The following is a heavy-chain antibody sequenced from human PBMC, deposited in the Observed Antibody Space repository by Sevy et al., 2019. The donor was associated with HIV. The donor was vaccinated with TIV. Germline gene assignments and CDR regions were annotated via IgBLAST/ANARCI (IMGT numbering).Heavy chain of an antibody. CDR2: IRYDGSDK. CDR1: GFTFSNFG. J-gene: IGHJ4*02. V-gene: IGHV3-30*02. Sequence: GGSLRLSCTASGFTFSNFGMHWVRQVPGKGLEWVTFIRYDGSDKYYAASVKGRFTISRDDSKNTLYLQMDSLRAEDTVIYYCAKDLEGPGRRYFDYWGQGTLVTVSS. D-gene: IGHD1-1*01. CDR3: AKDLEGPGRRYFDY.